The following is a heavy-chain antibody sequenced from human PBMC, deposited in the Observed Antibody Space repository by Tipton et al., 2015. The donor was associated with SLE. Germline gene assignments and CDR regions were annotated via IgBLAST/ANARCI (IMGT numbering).Heavy chain of an antibody. V-gene: IGHV4-38-2*01. CDR3: ARHVDPTDYYYYAVDV. CDR2: FYHRGTT. CDR1: GHSISSGFY. Sequence: TLSLTCSVSGHSISSGFYWGWIRQSPGKGLEWIGNFYHRGTTYYNPSLKSRVTISVDTSKNQFSLRLSSVSAADTAVYYCARHVDPTDYYYYAVDVWGQGTTVTVSS. J-gene: IGHJ6*02.